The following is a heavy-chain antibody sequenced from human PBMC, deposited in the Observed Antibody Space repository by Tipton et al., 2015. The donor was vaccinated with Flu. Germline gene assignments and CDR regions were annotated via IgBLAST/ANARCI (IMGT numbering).Heavy chain of an antibody. CDR1: GDTLRSGYY. D-gene: IGHD4-11*01. CDR3: ARRTFSNYVSEPKNWFDV. V-gene: IGHV4-38-2*01. J-gene: IGHJ5*02. CDR2: ICPGSP. Sequence: TLSLTCAVSGDTLRSGYYWGWVRRPPGKGLEWIGNICPGSPYYNPSLRSRVTMSIDRSNVQFSLRLTSVTAADTAVYFCARRTFSNYVSEPKNWFDVWGQGTLVTVSS.